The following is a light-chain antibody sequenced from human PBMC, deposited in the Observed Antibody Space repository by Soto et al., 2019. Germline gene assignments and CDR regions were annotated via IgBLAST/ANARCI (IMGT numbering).Light chain of an antibody. V-gene: IGKV1-39*01. CDR2: AAS. CDR3: QQSYSRPHP. J-gene: IGKJ4*01. Sequence: DIQMTKSPSSLSASVEDRVTITCRASQSISSYLDWYQQKPGKAPKVLIYAASSLQSGVPSRFTGIGSGTDFPLSISSLQPEDFAPYYCQQSYSRPHPFGGATKVEIK. CDR1: QSISSY.